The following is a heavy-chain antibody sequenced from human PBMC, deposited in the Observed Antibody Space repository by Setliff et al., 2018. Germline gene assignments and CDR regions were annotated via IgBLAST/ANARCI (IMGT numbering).Heavy chain of an antibody. CDR3: ARHFSSIWYFDY. V-gene: IGHV4-38-2*01. J-gene: IGHJ4*02. Sequence: PSETLSLTCAVSGYSISSGYYWGWIRQPPGKGLELIGYIHHSGSTYYNPSLKSRVTISADTSKNQFSLTLTSVTATDTAVYYCARHFSSIWYFDYWGQGTQVTVS. D-gene: IGHD6-13*01. CDR2: IHHSGST. CDR1: GYSISSGYY.